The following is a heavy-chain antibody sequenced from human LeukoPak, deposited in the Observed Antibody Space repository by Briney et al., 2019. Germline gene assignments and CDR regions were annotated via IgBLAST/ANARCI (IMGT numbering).Heavy chain of an antibody. CDR2: IKQDGSKK. Sequence: GGSLRLSCVGSGFPFSSYWMTWVRQAPGKGLEWVANIKQDGSKKSYVDSVKGRFTISRDNAKNSLYLQMNSLKAEDTAIYYCTRVGYIDEGIDYWGQGTLVTVSS. J-gene: IGHJ4*02. D-gene: IGHD5-24*01. V-gene: IGHV3-7*04. CDR1: GFPFSSYW. CDR3: TRVGYIDEGIDY.